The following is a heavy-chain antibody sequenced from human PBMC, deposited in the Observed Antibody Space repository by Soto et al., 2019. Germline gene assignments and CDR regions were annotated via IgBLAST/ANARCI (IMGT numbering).Heavy chain of an antibody. Sequence: EVQLVESGGGLVKPGGSLRLSCAASGFTFSNAWMSWVRQAPGKGLEWVGRIKSKTDGGTTDYAAPVKGRFTISRDDSKNTLYLQMNSLKTEDTAVYYCTTDHRAYSNHYYNYGMDVWGQGTTVTVSS. CDR1: GFTFSNAW. CDR3: TTDHRAYSNHYYNYGMDV. V-gene: IGHV3-15*01. J-gene: IGHJ6*02. CDR2: IKSKTDGGTT. D-gene: IGHD4-4*01.